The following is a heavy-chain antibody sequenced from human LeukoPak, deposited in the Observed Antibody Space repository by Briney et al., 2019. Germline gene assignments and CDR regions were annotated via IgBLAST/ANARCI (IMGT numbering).Heavy chain of an antibody. D-gene: IGHD6-19*01. CDR1: GFSFSSYA. J-gene: IGHJ4*02. CDR2: ISSSGSTI. Sequence: GGSLRLSCATSGFSFSSYAMSWVRQAPGKGLEWVSYISSSGSTIYYADSVKGRFTISRDNSKNTLYLQMNSLRAEDTAVYYCAKLVAVAGRNYWGQGTLVTVSS. V-gene: IGHV3-23*01. CDR3: AKLVAVAGRNY.